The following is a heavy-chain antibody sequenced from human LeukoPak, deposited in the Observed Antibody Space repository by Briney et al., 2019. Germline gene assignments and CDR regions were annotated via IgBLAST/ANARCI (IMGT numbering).Heavy chain of an antibody. CDR1: GHTLTDLS. CDR2: LDPEDGET. CDR3: ATGGIYSLLDY. J-gene: IGHJ4*02. Sequence: GASVKVSGKVSGHTLTDLSTHWVRQTPGGGLEWMGGLDPEDGETIYAQKFQGRVTMTEDTSTDTAYMELSSLRSEDTAVYYCATGGIYSLLDYWGQGTLVTVSS. D-gene: IGHD1-26*01. V-gene: IGHV1-24*01.